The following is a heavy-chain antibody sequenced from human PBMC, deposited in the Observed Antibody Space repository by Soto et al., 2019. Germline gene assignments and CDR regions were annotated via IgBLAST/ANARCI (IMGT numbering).Heavy chain of an antibody. V-gene: IGHV1-69*06. Sequence: ASVKVSCKTSACTFSSYAITWVRQAPGQGLQWMGGIIPIFGTANYAQKFQGRVTITADKSTRTVHMELSSLRSEDTALYYRAGESYDDGWTFLDYWRQGTLVTVSS. J-gene: IGHJ4*02. CDR2: IIPIFGTA. CDR3: AGESYDDGWTFLDY. D-gene: IGHD6-19*01. CDR1: ACTFSSYA.